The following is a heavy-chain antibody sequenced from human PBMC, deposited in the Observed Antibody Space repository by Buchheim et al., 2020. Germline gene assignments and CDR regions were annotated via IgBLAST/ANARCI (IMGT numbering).Heavy chain of an antibody. CDR1: GFTFSSYG. J-gene: IGHJ4*02. CDR2: ISYDGSNK. D-gene: IGHD3-16*02. CDR3: AKSGAFGGVIVTRFDY. Sequence: QVQLVESGGGVVQPGRSLRLSCAASGFTFSSYGMHWVRQAPGKGLEWVAVISYDGSNKYYADSGKGRFTISRDNSKNTLYLQMNSLRAGDAAVYYCAKSGAFGGVIVTRFDYWGQGTL. V-gene: IGHV3-30*18.